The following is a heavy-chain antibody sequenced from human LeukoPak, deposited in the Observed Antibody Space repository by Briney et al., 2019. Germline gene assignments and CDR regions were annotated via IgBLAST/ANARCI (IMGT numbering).Heavy chain of an antibody. CDR3: ARSIWYNRQYYFDS. V-gene: IGHV1-3*01. CDR1: GYSFSDFA. Sequence: ASVEVSCKASGYSFSDFAMHWVRQAPGQSLEWVGWINAGNGKTKYSQKFQGRAIITRDTSATTAYMDLSSLTSEDTAVYYCARSIWYNRQYYFDSWGQGTLVTVSS. D-gene: IGHD6-13*01. J-gene: IGHJ4*02. CDR2: INAGNGKT.